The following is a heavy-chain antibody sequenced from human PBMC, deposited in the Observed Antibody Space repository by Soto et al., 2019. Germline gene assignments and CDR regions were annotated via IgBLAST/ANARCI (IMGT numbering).Heavy chain of an antibody. CDR3: AKKRGGVVVPAANYYYYGMDV. Sequence: PGGSLRLSCAASGFTFSSYAMSWVRQAPGKGLEWVSAISGSGGSTYYADSVKGRFTISRDNSKNTLYLQMNSLRAEDTAVYYCAKKRGGVVVPAANYYYYGMDVWGQGTTVTVSS. CDR2: ISGSGGST. CDR1: GFTFSSYA. D-gene: IGHD2-2*01. J-gene: IGHJ6*02. V-gene: IGHV3-23*01.